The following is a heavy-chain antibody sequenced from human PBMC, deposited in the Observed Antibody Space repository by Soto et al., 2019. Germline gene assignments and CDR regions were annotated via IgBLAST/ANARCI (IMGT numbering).Heavy chain of an antibody. CDR1: GADINTYS. V-gene: IGHV4-4*07. CDR2: IYTSASI. J-gene: IGHJ6*02. Sequence: SETLSLTCSVSGADINTYSWTWIRQPAGKGLEWIGRIYTSASINYNPSLKGRVTLSVDTSTNQVSLRLASVTAADTAIYYCAREREAGYKLHYGMDVWGQGNTVTV. CDR3: AREREAGYKLHYGMDV. D-gene: IGHD5-12*01.